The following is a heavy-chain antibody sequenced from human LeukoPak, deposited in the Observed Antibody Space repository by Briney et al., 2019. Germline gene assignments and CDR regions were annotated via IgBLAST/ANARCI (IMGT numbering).Heavy chain of an antibody. J-gene: IGHJ4*02. CDR3: ARARDYGGNAVFFDQ. Sequence: GGSLRLSCAASGFTFSSYWMSWVRQAPGKGLEWVANIKQDGSEKYYVDSVKGRFTISRDNAKNSLYLQMNSLRAEDTAMYYCARARDYGGNAVFFDQWGQGILVTVSS. CDR1: GFTFSSYW. CDR2: IKQDGSEK. D-gene: IGHD4-23*01. V-gene: IGHV3-7*05.